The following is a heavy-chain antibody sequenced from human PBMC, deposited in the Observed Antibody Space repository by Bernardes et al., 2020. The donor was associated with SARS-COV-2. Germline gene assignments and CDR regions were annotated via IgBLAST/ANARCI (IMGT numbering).Heavy chain of an antibody. CDR1: GYTFTGYY. CDR2: INPNSGGT. J-gene: IGHJ5*02. D-gene: IGHD1-7*01. Sequence: ASVKVSCKASGYTFTGYYMHWVRQAPGQGLEWMGWINPNSGGTNYAQKFQGWVTMTRDTSISTAYMELSRLRSDDTAVYYCARETGTTKNVWFDPWGQGTLVTVSS. CDR3: ARETGTTKNVWFDP. V-gene: IGHV1-2*04.